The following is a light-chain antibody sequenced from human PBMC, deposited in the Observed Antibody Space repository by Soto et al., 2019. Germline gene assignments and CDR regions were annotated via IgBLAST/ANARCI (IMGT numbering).Light chain of an antibody. Sequence: VMTQAPATLSVSPGETVTLSCRASQSVRTNLAWYQHKPGQSPRLLMYGASKRATGFPGRFSGSGSGTEFTLTISSLQSEDFAVYYCQQYNDNWPTFGQGTKVDIK. CDR2: GAS. V-gene: IGKV3-15*01. J-gene: IGKJ1*01. CDR1: QSVRTN. CDR3: QQYNDNWPT.